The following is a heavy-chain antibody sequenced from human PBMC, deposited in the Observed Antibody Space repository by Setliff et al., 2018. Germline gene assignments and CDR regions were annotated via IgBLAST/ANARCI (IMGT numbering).Heavy chain of an antibody. CDR1: GYSINSGYY. V-gene: IGHV4-38-2*02. CDR2: IYRDGNT. J-gene: IGHJ6*03. D-gene: IGHD5-18*01. Sequence: PSETLSLTCAVSGYSINSGYYWGWIRQSPGKGLEWIGSIYRDGNTYYNPSLRSRVTTSVDTSKNQFSLNLSSVTAADTAVYYCARDGYGDDWNTFVDVYYYYMDVWGKGTTVTVSS. CDR3: ARDGYGDDWNTFVDVYYYYMDV.